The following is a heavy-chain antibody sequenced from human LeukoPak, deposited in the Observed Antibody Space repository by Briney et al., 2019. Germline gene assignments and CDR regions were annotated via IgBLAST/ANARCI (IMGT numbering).Heavy chain of an antibody. CDR1: GGSISNYF. Sequence: SETLSLTCTVSGGSISNYFWSWVRQSAGKGLEWIGRIYSTGRSDYNPSLKSRITMSVDTSKNQFSLKLSSVTAADTAVYYCARDGPRSGYDLGHFDNLGQGTLVTVSS. D-gene: IGHD5-12*01. V-gene: IGHV4-4*07. J-gene: IGHJ4*02. CDR3: ARDGPRSGYDLGHFDN. CDR2: IYSTGRS.